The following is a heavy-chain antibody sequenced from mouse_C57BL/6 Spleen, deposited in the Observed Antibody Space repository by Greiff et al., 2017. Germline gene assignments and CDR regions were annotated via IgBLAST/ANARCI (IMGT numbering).Heavy chain of an antibody. D-gene: IGHD2-3*01. CDR1: GYTFTSYW. J-gene: IGHJ4*01. V-gene: IGHV1-52*01. Sequence: QVQLQQPGAELVRPGSSVKLSCKASGYTFTSYWMHWVKQRPIQGLEWIGNIDPSDSETHYNQKFKDKATLTADKSSSTAYMELRSLTSEDSAVYYCTRCGYCVDYARDYWGQGTSVTVSS. CDR3: TRCGYCVDYARDY. CDR2: IDPSDSET.